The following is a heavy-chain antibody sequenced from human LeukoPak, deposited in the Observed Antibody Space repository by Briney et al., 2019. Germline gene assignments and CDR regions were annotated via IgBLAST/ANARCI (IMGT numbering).Heavy chain of an antibody. V-gene: IGHV5-51*01. Sequence: GESLKISCKGSGYSFTSYWIGWVRQMPGKGLEWMGITYPGDSDTRYSPSFQGQVTISADKSISTAYLQWISLKASDTAMYYCARHLVPAAMYYDFWSGYYDSWGQGTLVTVSS. CDR1: GYSFTSYW. CDR2: TYPGDSDT. CDR3: ARHLVPAAMYYDFWSGYYDS. D-gene: IGHD3-3*01. J-gene: IGHJ4*02.